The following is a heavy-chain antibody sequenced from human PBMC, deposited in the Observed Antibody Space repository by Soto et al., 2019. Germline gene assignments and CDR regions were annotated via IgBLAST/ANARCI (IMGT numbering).Heavy chain of an antibody. V-gene: IGHV4-59*01. CDR2: IYYSGIT. D-gene: IGHD2-8*02. J-gene: IGHJ4*02. CDR1: GGSISSYY. Sequence: QGQLQESGPGLVKPSETLSLTCTVSGGSISSYYWSWIRQPPGKGLEWIGYIYYSGITDYNPSLKSRVTISVDTSKSQFSLKLSSVTAADTAVYYCARGGGVYYFDYWGQGTLVTVSS. CDR3: ARGGGVYYFDY.